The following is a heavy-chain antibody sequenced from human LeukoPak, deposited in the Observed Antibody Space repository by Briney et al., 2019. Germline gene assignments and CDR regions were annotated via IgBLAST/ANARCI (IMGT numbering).Heavy chain of an antibody. V-gene: IGHV4-34*01. CDR1: GGSFSGYY. J-gene: IGHJ4*02. D-gene: IGHD3-22*01. Sequence: SETLSLTCAVYGGSFSGYYWSWIRQPPGKGLEWIGSIYYSGSTYYNPSLKSQVTISVDTSKNQFSLKLSSVTAADTAVYYCARRRYDASGYYPSRGRYFDYWGQGTLATVSS. CDR2: IYYSGST. CDR3: ARRRYDASGYYPSRGRYFDY.